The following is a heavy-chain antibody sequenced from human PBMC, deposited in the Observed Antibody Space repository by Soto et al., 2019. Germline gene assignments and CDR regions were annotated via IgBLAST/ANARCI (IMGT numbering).Heavy chain of an antibody. CDR3: ARDTHCSSTSCYGEAFDY. V-gene: IGHV1-2*04. D-gene: IGHD2-2*01. Sequence: ASVKVSCKASGYTFTGYHMHWVRQAPGQGLEWMGWINPNSGGTNYAQKFQGWVTMTRDTSISTAYMELSRLRSDDTAVYYCARDTHCSSTSCYGEAFDYRGQRTPVTVSS. CDR1: GYTFTGYH. J-gene: IGHJ4*02. CDR2: INPNSGGT.